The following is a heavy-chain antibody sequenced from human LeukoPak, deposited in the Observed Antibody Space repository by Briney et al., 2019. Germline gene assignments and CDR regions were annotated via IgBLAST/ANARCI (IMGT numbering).Heavy chain of an antibody. J-gene: IGHJ3*02. V-gene: IGHV4-59*01. CDR2: IYYTGST. CDR1: GASISSSY. Sequence: PSGTLSLTCTVSGASISSSYWSWIRQPPGEGLEWIGYIYYTGSTNYNPSLKSRVTISVDTSKNQFSLNLNSVTAADAAVYYCARDVRPLIHAFDIWGQGTMVTVSS. CDR3: ARDVRPLIHAFDI.